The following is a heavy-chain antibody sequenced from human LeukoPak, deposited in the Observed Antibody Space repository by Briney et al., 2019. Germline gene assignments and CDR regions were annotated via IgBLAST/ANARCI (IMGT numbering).Heavy chain of an antibody. J-gene: IGHJ4*02. CDR3: ARDRSRVSDY. Sequence: GGSLRLSCAASGFTFSSYSMNWVRQAPGKGLEWVSAISSDSSYIYYADSMKGRFTISRDNAKNSLYLQMNSLRAEDTAVYYCARDRSRVSDYWGQGTLVTVSS. CDR2: ISSDSSYI. V-gene: IGHV3-21*01. CDR1: GFTFSSYS.